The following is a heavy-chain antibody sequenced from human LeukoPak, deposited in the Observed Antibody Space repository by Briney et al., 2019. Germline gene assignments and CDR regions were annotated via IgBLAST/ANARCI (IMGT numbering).Heavy chain of an antibody. Sequence: GGSLRLSCAASGFTFSSFAMTWVRQAPGKGLEWVSAISGSGTSTYYADSVKGRFTTSRDNSKNTLYLQMNSLRAEDTAVYYCARGLFYYDSSGPQRDFDYWGQGTLVTVSS. V-gene: IGHV3-23*01. CDR3: ARGLFYYDSSGPQRDFDY. CDR2: ISGSGTST. CDR1: GFTFSSFA. J-gene: IGHJ4*02. D-gene: IGHD3-22*01.